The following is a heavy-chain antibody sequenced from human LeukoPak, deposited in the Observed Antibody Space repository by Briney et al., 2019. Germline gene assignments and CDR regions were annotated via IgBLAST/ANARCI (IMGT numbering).Heavy chain of an antibody. Sequence: GSLRLSCAASGFTFSSYSMNWVRQAPGKGLEWVSSISSSSSYIYYADSVKGRFTISRDNAKNSLYLQMNSLRAEDTAVYYCAREGAFDIVAAINYFDYWGQGTLVTVSS. CDR1: GFTFSSYS. CDR2: ISSSSSYI. CDR3: AREGAFDIVAAINYFDY. V-gene: IGHV3-21*01. D-gene: IGHD5-12*01. J-gene: IGHJ4*02.